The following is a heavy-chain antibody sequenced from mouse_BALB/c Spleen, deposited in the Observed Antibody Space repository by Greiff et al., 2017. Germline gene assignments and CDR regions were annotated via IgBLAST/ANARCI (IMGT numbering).Heavy chain of an antibody. J-gene: IGHJ2*01. CDR3: ARFVDVNYFDY. CDR1: GYTFSSYW. CDR2: ILPGSGST. Sequence: QVQLQQSGAELMKPGASVKISCKATGYTFSSYWIEWVKQRPGHGLEWIGEILPGSGSTNYNEKFKGKATFTADTSSNTAYMQLSSLTSEDSAVYYCARFVDVNYFDYWGQGTTLTVSS. V-gene: IGHV1-9*01.